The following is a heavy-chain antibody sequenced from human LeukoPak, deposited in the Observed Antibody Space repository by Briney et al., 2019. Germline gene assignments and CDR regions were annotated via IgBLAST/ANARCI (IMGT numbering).Heavy chain of an antibody. Sequence: ASVKVSCKASGYTFTDYGLSWVRQAPGQGLKWMGWINTNTGNPTYAQGFTGRFVFSLDTSVSTTYLQISSLKAEDTAVYYCANVPIFGVVMNYMDVWGKGTTVTVSS. J-gene: IGHJ6*03. CDR1: GYTFTDYG. CDR3: ANVPIFGVVMNYMDV. CDR2: INTNTGNP. D-gene: IGHD3-3*02. V-gene: IGHV7-4-1*02.